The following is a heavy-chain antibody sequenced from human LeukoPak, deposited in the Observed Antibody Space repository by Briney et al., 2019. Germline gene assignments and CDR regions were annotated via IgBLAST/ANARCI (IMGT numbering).Heavy chain of an antibody. Sequence: GSLRLSCAASGFSFSSYGMTWVRQSPGKGLEWIGEIYHTGNTNYNPSLTSRLTISVDKSKNQFSLMLNSVTAADTAVYYCATAGQWLASRPHDSWGQGTLVTVSS. V-gene: IGHV4-4*02. CDR2: IYHTGNT. D-gene: IGHD6-19*01. J-gene: IGHJ4*02. CDR1: GFSFSSYGM. CDR3: ATAGQWLASRPHDS.